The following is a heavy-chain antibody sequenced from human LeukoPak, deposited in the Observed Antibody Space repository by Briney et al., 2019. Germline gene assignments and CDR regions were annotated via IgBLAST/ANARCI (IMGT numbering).Heavy chain of an antibody. CDR3: AKPFYYYDRSVFYDSRAFDL. V-gene: IGHV3-23*01. D-gene: IGHD3-22*01. J-gene: IGHJ3*01. CDR1: GFTFGTYA. Sequence: GGSRRLSCAASGFTFGTYAMSWVRRAPGKGLEWVSAISASGNSTYYADSVKGRFTVSRDTSRNTLLLFLNSLRADDTAVYYCAKPFYYYDRSVFYDSRAFDLWGQGTTVTVSS. CDR2: ISASGNST.